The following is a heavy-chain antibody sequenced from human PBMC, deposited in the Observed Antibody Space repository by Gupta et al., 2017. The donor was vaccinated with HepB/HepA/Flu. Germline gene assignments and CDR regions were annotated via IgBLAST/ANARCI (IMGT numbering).Heavy chain of an antibody. CDR2: ISSSGNTI. J-gene: IGHJ4*02. V-gene: IGHV3-11*01. CDR3: VRDRRSTWIEMWPHFDY. Sequence: VSYISSSGNTIYYADSVKGRFTISRDNAKNSLYLQMNTLRAEDTAVYYCVRDRRSTWIEMWPHFDYWGQGTLVTVSS. D-gene: IGHD5-12*01.